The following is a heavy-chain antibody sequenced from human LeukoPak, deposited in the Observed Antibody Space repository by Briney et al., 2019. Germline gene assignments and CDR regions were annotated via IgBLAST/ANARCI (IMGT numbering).Heavy chain of an antibody. CDR2: IKQGGSEK. V-gene: IGHV3-7*01. CDR1: AFTFISFW. Sequence: GGSLRLSCSASAFTFISFWMRWVRQAPGNGLEWVANIKQGGSEKYYVDSVKGRFTISRDNAKNSLYLQMNSLRAEDTAVYYCARDNSVKLLYDFWSGYYTPNYYFDYWGQGTLVTVSS. J-gene: IGHJ4*02. D-gene: IGHD3-3*01. CDR3: ARDNSVKLLYDFWSGYYTPNYYFDY.